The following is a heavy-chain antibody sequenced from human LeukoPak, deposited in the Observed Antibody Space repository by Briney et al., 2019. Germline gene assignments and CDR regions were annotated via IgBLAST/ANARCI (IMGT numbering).Heavy chain of an antibody. Sequence: SETLSLTCAVYGGSFSGYYWTWIRQPPGKGLEWIGEINHSGSTNYNPSLKSRVSISVDTSKNQFSLKLSSVTAADTAVYYCARLTDYSNYVNFDYWGQGTLVTVSS. CDR2: INHSGST. CDR1: GGSFSGYY. CDR3: ARLTDYSNYVNFDY. J-gene: IGHJ4*02. V-gene: IGHV4-34*01. D-gene: IGHD4-11*01.